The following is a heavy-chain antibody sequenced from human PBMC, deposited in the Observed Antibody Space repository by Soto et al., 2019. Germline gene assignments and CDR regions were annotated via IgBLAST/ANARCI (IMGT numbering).Heavy chain of an antibody. CDR1: GGTFDSGGYS. CDR2: IYRDGRT. V-gene: IGHV4-30-2*01. J-gene: IGHJ5*02. CDR3: AGGGSFTWFDP. D-gene: IGHD3-16*01. Sequence: TLSLTCAVSGGTFDSGGYSWSWIRQTQERGLEWIGYIYRDGRTPYTPSLKSRVTISMDRSQSLLSMRLTSVTAADTAVYSCAGGGSFTWFDPWGQGALVTVSS.